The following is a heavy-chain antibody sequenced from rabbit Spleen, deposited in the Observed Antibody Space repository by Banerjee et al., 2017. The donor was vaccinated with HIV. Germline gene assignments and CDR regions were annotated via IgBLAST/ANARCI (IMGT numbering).Heavy chain of an antibody. D-gene: IGHD5-1*01. J-gene: IGHJ4*01. CDR1: GFSFSSSYW. V-gene: IGHV1S45*01. CDR2: INSGGNT. Sequence: QEQLEESGGGLVQPEGSLTLTCTASGFSFSSSYWICWVRQAPGKGLEWIACINSGGNTWYASWAKGRFTISKTSSTTVTLRMTSLTVADTATYFCARDLVAAIGWNFNLWGQGTLVTVS. CDR3: ARDLVAAIGWNFNL.